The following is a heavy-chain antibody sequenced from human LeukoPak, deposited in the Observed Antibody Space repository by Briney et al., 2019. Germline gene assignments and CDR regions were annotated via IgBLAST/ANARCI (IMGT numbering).Heavy chain of an antibody. J-gene: IGHJ4*02. CDR2: ISPDGRST. CDR1: GFTFRSYW. V-gene: IGHV3-74*01. D-gene: IGHD3-10*01. Sequence: GGPLRLSCAASGFTFRSYWMHWARQVPGKGLVWVSRISPDGRSTNYADSVKGRFTISRDNAKNTLYLQMNSLTGEDTALYYCARGASSGYRIDYWGQGTLVTVSS. CDR3: ARGASSGYRIDY.